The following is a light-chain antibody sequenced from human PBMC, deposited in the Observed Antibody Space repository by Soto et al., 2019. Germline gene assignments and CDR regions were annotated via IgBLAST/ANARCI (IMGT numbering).Light chain of an antibody. CDR2: DVT. Sequence: QSALTQPASVSGSPGQSIAISSTGTSSDIGGYKYVSWYQQHPGKAPKLLIYDVTHRPSGVSNRLSGSKSGDTASLTISGLQAEDEADYYCSSYTSTSTTYFFGSGTKVTVL. V-gene: IGLV2-14*03. CDR3: SSYTSTSTTYF. CDR1: SSDIGGYKY. J-gene: IGLJ1*01.